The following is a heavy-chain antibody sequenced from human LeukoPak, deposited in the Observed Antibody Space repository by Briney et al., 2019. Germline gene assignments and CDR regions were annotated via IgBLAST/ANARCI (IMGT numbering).Heavy chain of an antibody. CDR2: FDPEDGET. J-gene: IGHJ4*02. CDR1: GYTLTELS. CDR3: ATRGITVVNPHRTFDY. V-gene: IGHV1-24*01. Sequence: ASVKVSCKVSGYTLTELSTHWVRQAPGKGLEWMGGFDPEDGETLYAQKFQGRVTMTEDTSTDTAYMELSSLRSEDTAVYYCATRGITVVNPHRTFDYWGQGTLVTVPS. D-gene: IGHD4-23*01.